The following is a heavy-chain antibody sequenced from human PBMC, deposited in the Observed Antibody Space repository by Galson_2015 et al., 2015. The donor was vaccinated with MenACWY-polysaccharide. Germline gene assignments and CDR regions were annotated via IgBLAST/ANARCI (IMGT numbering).Heavy chain of an antibody. CDR3: ARDHPNCRGGSCYGDY. CDR2: ISGSGDGT. CDR1: GFAFSTYG. Sequence: SLRLSCAASGFAFSTYGMSWVRQAPGEGLEWVSSISGSGDGTYYADSVKGRFTISRDNSRNTMFLQMNSLRGDDMAAYYCARDHPNCRGGSCYGDYWGQGTLVTVSS. D-gene: IGHD2-15*01. V-gene: IGHV3-23*01. J-gene: IGHJ4*02.